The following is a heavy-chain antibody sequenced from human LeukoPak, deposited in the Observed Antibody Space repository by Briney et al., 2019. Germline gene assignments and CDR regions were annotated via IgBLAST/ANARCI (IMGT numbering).Heavy chain of an antibody. J-gene: IGHJ4*02. D-gene: IGHD1-1*01. Sequence: PLETLSLTCTVSGGSISAYYWNWIRQPPGKGLEWIGYIYYSGSTNYNPPLRSRVTMSVDTSKNQFSLNLSSVTAADTAVYYCARVASWPTGTDYWGQGTLVTVSS. V-gene: IGHV4-59*01. CDR3: ARVASWPTGTDY. CDR1: GGSISAYY. CDR2: IYYSGST.